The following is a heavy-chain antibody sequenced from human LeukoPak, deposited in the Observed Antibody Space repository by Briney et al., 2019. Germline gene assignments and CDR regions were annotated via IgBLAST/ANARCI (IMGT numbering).Heavy chain of an antibody. CDR1: GFTFSSYA. D-gene: IGHD6-13*01. CDR3: ARDWGIADAELVEGWFDP. Sequence: GRSLRLSCAASGFTFSSYAMHWVRQAPCKGLEWVAVISYDGGNKYYADSVKGRFTISRDNSKNTLYLQMNSLRAEETAVYYCARDWGIADAELVEGWFDPWGQGTLVTVSS. CDR2: ISYDGGNK. V-gene: IGHV3-30*04. J-gene: IGHJ5*02.